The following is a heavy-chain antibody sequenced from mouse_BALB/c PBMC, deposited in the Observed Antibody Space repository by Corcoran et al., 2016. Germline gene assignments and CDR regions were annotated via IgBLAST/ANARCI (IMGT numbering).Heavy chain of an antibody. CDR1: GFSLSTSGLG. CDR2: IYWDDDK. CDR3: ARRRYYGSLVVDC. J-gene: IGHJ4*01. V-gene: IGHV8-12*01. D-gene: IGHD1-1*01. Sequence: QVTLKESGPGILQPSQTLSLTCSFSGFSLSTSGLGVSWIRQPSGKGLEWLAHIYWDDDKRYNPSLKSRLTISKDTSSNQVFLKITSVDTADTATYYCARRRYYGSLVVDCWGQGTSVTVSS.